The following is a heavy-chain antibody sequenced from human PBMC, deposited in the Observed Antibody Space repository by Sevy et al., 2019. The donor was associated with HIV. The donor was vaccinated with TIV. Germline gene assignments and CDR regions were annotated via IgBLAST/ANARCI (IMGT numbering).Heavy chain of an antibody. J-gene: IGHJ4*02. Sequence: GGSLRLSCAASGFTFSRDWMTWVRQAPGKGLEWVAKIKADGSETYSVDSVKGRFSISRDNAKNALYLQMNSLRAEATAVYYCARGANNLYNWGQGTLVTVSS. CDR1: GFTFSRDW. CDR3: ARGANNLYN. D-gene: IGHD3-10*01. V-gene: IGHV3-7*01. CDR2: IKADGSET.